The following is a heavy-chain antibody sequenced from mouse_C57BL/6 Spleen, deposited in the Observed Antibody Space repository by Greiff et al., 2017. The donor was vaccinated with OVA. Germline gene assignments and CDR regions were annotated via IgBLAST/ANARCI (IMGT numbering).Heavy chain of an antibody. V-gene: IGHV1-64*01. CDR3: ARDTTVPYYFDD. CDR1: GYTFTSYW. Sequence: QVQLQQPGAELVKPGASVTLSCKASGYTFTSYWMHWVKQRPGQGLEWIGMIHPNSGSTNYNEKFKSKATLTVDTSSSTAYMQLSSLTSEDSAVYYCARDTTVPYYFDDWGQGTTLTVSS. J-gene: IGHJ2*01. CDR2: IHPNSGST. D-gene: IGHD1-1*01.